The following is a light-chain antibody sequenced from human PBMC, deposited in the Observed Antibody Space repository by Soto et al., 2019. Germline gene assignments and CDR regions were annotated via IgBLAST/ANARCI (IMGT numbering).Light chain of an antibody. CDR3: QQYDNVFT. J-gene: IGKJ5*01. V-gene: IGKV1-33*01. Sequence: DIQMTQSPSSLSASVGDRVSITCRASQDIANFLAWYQQKPGKVPTLLIYAASTLETGVPSRFSGSGSGTDFTFTISSLQPEDISTYFCQQYDNVFTFGQGTRLEI. CDR2: AAS. CDR1: QDIANF.